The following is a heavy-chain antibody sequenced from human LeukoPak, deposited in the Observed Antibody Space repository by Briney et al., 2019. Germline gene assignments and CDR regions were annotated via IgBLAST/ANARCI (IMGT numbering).Heavy chain of an antibody. CDR1: GYSLNSCYS. CDR3: ARNSSLTTLKGGWFDP. V-gene: IGHV4-38-2*01. CDR2: IYHSGYA. J-gene: IGHJ5*02. Sequence: SETLSLTCAVSGYSLNSCYSWTLLRQAPRKGLEWIGNIYHSGYAYYNPSLKSRVTISLDASKNQFSLRLSSVTAADTAVYYCARNSSLTTLKGGWFDPWGQGTLVTVSS. D-gene: IGHD4-11*01.